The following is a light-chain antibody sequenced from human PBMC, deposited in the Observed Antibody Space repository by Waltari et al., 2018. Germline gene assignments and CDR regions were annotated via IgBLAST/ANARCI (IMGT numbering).Light chain of an antibody. CDR1: SSNVEINY. J-gene: IGLJ3*02. CDR2: RNN. V-gene: IGLV1-47*01. Sequence: QSVLTQPPSASATPGQRVTISCSGSSSNVEINYVYWYQQLPGTAPKLLIYRNNQRPSGVPDRFSGSKSGTSASLAISGLRSEDEADYYCATWDVSLSGWVFGGGTKLTVL. CDR3: ATWDVSLSGWV.